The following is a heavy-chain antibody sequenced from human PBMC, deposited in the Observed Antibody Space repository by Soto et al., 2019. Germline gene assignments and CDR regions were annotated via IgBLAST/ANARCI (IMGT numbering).Heavy chain of an antibody. CDR2: IYYTGRT. CDR1: GGSVNSDSYY. CDR3: AREYSNSPEAFDY. J-gene: IGHJ4*02. Sequence: ASETLSLTCTVSGGSVNSDSYYWSWIRQPPGKGLEWIGYIYYTGRTNYNPSLKSRVTISLDTSRNQFSLKLNSVTAADTAVFYCAREYSNSPEAFDYWGQGALVTVSS. D-gene: IGHD6-6*01. V-gene: IGHV4-61*01.